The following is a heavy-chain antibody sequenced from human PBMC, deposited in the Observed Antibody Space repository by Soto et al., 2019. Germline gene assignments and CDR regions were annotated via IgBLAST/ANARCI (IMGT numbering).Heavy chain of an antibody. D-gene: IGHD5-18*01. CDR3: ARDDVDTAMPYGMDV. V-gene: IGHV1-69*12. J-gene: IGHJ6*02. Sequence: QVQLVQSGAEVKKPGSSVKVSCKASGGTFRSYASSWVRQAPGQGLEWMGGIVPIFGTANYAQKFQDRVTITADESTSTAYMELSSLRSEDTAVYYCARDDVDTAMPYGMDVWGQGTTVTVSS. CDR1: GGTFRSYA. CDR2: IVPIFGTA.